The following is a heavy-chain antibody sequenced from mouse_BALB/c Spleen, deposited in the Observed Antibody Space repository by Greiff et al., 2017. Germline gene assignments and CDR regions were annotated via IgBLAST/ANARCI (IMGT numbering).Heavy chain of an antibody. CDR1: GYTFTSYW. D-gene: IGHD2-14*01. CDR2: INPSTGYT. CDR3: ARRGTYYRYDLDY. V-gene: IGHV1-7*01. J-gene: IGHJ2*01. Sequence: VQGVESGAELAKPGASVKMSCKASGYTFTSYWMHWVKQRPGQGLEWIGYINPSTGYTEYNQKFKDKATLTADKSSSTAYMQLSSLTSEDSAVYYCARRGTYYRYDLDYWGQGTTLTVSS.